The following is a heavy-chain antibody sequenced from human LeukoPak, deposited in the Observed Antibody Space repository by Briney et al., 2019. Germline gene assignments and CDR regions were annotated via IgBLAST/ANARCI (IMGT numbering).Heavy chain of an antibody. J-gene: IGHJ4*02. CDR2: IYHSGST. CDR3: ARIYSNYALGDY. V-gene: IGHV4-38-2*01. CDR1: GYSISSGYY. D-gene: IGHD4-11*01. Sequence: SETLSLTCAVSGYSISSGYYWGWIRQPPGKGLEWIGSIYHSGSTYYNPSLKSRVTISVDTSKNQFSLKLSSVTAADTAVYCCARIYSNYALGDYWGQGTLVTVSS.